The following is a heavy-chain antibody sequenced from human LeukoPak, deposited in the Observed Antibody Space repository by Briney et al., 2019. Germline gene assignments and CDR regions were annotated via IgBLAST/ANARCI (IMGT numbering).Heavy chain of an antibody. CDR2: IYTSGST. V-gene: IGHV4-4*07. D-gene: IGHD3-3*01. Sequence: SETLSLTCTVSGGSISSYYWSWIRQPAGKGLEWIGRIYTSGSTNYNPSLKSRVTMSVDTSKYQFSLKLSSVTAADTAVYYCARDLITIFGVVIVFDYWGQGTLVTVSS. J-gene: IGHJ4*02. CDR3: ARDLITIFGVVIVFDY. CDR1: GGSISSYY.